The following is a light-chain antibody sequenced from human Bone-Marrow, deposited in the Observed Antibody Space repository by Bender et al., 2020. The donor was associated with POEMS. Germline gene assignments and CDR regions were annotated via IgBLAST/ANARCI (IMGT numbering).Light chain of an antibody. CDR2: DVS. V-gene: IGLV2-14*01. CDR1: SSDVGGYNY. Sequence: QSALTQPPSASGSPGQSVTISCTGTSSDVGGYNYVSWYQQHPDKAPKLMIYDVSKRPSGVSNRFSGSKSGYTASLTISGLQAEDEADYYCSSYSSTTTLILFGGGTKLTVL. J-gene: IGLJ3*02. CDR3: SSYSSTTTLIL.